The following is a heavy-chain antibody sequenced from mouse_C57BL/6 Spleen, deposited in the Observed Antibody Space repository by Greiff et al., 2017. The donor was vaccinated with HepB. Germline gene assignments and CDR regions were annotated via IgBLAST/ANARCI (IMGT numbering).Heavy chain of an antibody. D-gene: IGHD2-1*01. Sequence: EVQLQQSGPELVKPGASVKIPCKASGYTFTDYNMDWVKQSHGKSLEWIGDINPNNGGTIYNQKFKGKAKLTVDKSSSTAYMELRSLTSEDTAVYYCARRRSFYYGNYVAIFFDYWGQGTTLTVSS. CDR3: ARRRSFYYGNYVAIFFDY. CDR1: GYTFTDYN. J-gene: IGHJ2*01. CDR2: INPNNGGT. V-gene: IGHV1-18*01.